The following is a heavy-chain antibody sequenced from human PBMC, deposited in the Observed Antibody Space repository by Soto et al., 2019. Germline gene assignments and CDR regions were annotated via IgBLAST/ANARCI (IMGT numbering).Heavy chain of an antibody. D-gene: IGHD2-8*02. V-gene: IGHV3-74*01. CDR1: GFTFSSYR. CDR3: VGDTGPILIV. J-gene: IGHJ4*02. Sequence: PGGSLRLSCEVSGFTFSSYRMHWVRQAPGKGLAWVSHVNRDGSTTTYADSVKGRFTISRDNAMNTLYLQMNSLRVEDTAVYYCVGDTGPILIVWGQGSLVTVSS. CDR2: VNRDGSTT.